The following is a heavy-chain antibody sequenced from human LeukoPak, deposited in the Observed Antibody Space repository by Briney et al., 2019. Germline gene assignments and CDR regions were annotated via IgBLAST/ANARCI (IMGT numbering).Heavy chain of an antibody. J-gene: IGHJ4*02. V-gene: IGHV4-59*01. CDR3: ARSIVGAQLYFDY. D-gene: IGHD1-26*01. CDR1: GGSISSYY. CDR2: IYYSGST. Sequence: SETLSLTCTVSGGSISSYYWSWIRQPPGKGLEWIGYIYYSGSTNYNPSLKSRVTISVDTSKNQFSLKLSSVTAADTAVYYCARSIVGAQLYFDYWGQGTLVSV.